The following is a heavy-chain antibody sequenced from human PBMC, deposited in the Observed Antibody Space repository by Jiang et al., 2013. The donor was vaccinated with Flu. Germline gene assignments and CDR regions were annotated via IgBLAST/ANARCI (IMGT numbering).Heavy chain of an antibody. J-gene: IGHJ6*02. CDR1: GDSVSTDSAA. Sequence: QTLSLTCAISGDSVSTDSAAWNWIRQSPSRGLEWLGRAYYRSKWYNDYAVSVKSRITINADTSKNQFSLQLTSVTPEDTAVYYCARQKGVSAAKVLGYYYGMDVWGQGTTVTVS. D-gene: IGHD2-2*01. V-gene: IGHV6-1*01. CDR3: ARQKGVSAAKVLGYYYGMDV. CDR2: AYYRSKWYN.